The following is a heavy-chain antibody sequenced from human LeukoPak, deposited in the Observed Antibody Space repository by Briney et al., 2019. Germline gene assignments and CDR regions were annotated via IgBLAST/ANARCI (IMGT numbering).Heavy chain of an antibody. D-gene: IGHD2-15*01. J-gene: IGHJ4*02. CDR3: ARDQIRRGLPGY. Sequence: SVKVSCKASGYTFTNYGINWVRQPPGQGLEWMGWISTNHGNTNYEQKIQGRVTMTTDTSTSTAYMELRNLRSDDTAMYYCARDQIRRGLPGYWGQGTLVTVSS. CDR2: ISTNHGNT. CDR1: GYTFTNYG. V-gene: IGHV1-18*01.